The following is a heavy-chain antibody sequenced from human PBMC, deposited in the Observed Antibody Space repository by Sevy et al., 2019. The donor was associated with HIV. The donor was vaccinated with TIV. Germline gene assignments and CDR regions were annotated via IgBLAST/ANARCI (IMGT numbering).Heavy chain of an antibody. V-gene: IGHV5-51*01. J-gene: IGHJ6*02. CDR1: GYSFTNYW. D-gene: IGHD6-13*01. Sequence: GESLKISCKGSGYSFTNYWIAWVRQMPGKGLEWMGIIYPGNSDTRYSPSFEGQVTISADKSISTAYLTWSSLKASDTGMYYCERLAFSSSKWYIAMGSYYSGLDVWGQGTTVTVSS. CDR3: ERLAFSSSKWYIAMGSYYSGLDV. CDR2: IYPGNSDT.